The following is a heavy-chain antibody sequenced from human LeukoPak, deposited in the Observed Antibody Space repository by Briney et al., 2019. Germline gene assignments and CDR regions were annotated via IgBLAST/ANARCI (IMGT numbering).Heavy chain of an antibody. D-gene: IGHD3-10*01. V-gene: IGHV3-7*01. Sequence: PGGSLRLSCATSGFSFSTYWMTWVRQAPGKGLEWVANIKQDGSEKNYVDSVKGRFAISRDNAKNSLYLQMNTLRVEDTAGFFWGGGFTMVRGCDQGGQETVVSVSS. CDR2: IKQDGSEK. CDR1: GFSFSTYW. J-gene: IGHJ4*02. CDR3: GGGFTMVRGCDQ.